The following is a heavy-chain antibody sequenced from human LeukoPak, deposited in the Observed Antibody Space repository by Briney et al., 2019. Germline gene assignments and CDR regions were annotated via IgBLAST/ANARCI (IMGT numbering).Heavy chain of an antibody. CDR1: RFTFSSYS. CDR3: ARASSWVITPQTSRYYYMDV. V-gene: IGHV3-21*01. Sequence: GGSLRLSCAASRFTFSSYSMNWVRQAPGKGLEWVSSISSSSSYIYYADSVKGRFTISRDNAKNSLYLQMNSLRAEDTAVYYCARASSWVITPQTSRYYYMDVWGKGTTVTVSS. CDR2: ISSSSSYI. D-gene: IGHD3-22*01. J-gene: IGHJ6*03.